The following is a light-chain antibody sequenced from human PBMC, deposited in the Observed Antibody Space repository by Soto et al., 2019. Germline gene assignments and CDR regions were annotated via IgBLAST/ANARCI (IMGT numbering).Light chain of an antibody. CDR3: QQRSTWPLIT. J-gene: IGKJ5*01. Sequence: EIVLTHSPATLSLSPWERATLSCRASQSVSNYLAWYQQKPGQAPRLLISDVASRAAGIPARFSGSGSGTDFTLTISGLEPEDFAVYYCQQRSTWPLITFGQGTRLEIK. CDR2: DVA. V-gene: IGKV3-11*01. CDR1: QSVSNY.